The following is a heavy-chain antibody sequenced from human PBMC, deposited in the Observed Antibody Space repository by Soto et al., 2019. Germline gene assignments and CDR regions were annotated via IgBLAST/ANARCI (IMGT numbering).Heavy chain of an antibody. D-gene: IGHD6-13*01. CDR2: IWYDGSNK. CDR1: GFTFSSYG. V-gene: IGHV3-33*01. J-gene: IGHJ6*02. CDR3: AIITPPSQAAAGTLYYYYGMDV. Sequence: PGGSLRLSCAASGFTFSSYGMHWVRQAPGKGLEWVAVIWYDGSNKYYADSVKGRFTISRDNSKNTLYLQMNSLRAEDTAVYYCAIITPPSQAAAGTLYYYYGMDVWGQGTTVTVSS.